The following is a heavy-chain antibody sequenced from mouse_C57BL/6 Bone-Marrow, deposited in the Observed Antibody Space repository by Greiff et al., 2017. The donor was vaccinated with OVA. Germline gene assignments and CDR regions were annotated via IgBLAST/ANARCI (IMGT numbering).Heavy chain of an antibody. D-gene: IGHD2-4*01. CDR1: GYTFTSYW. Sequence: VKLQQPGAELVMPGASVKLSCKASGYTFTSYWMHLVKQRPGQGLEWIGEIDPSDSYTNYNQKFKGKSTLTVDKSSSTAYMQLSSLTSEDSAVYYCARDDYDRFAYWGQGTLVTVSA. CDR2: IDPSDSYT. V-gene: IGHV1-69*01. J-gene: IGHJ3*01. CDR3: ARDDYDRFAY.